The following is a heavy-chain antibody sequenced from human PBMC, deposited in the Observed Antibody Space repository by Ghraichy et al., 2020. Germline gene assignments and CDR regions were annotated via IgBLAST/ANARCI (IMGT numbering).Heavy chain of an antibody. CDR1: GFTFSSYA. CDR2: IGGSGAST. J-gene: IGHJ4*02. Sequence: GSLRLSCAASGFTFSSYAMSWVRQAPGKGLEWVSAIGGSGASTYYADSVKGRFTISRDNSKNTLYLQMNSLRAEDKAVYYCAKRPVAPAGTRAHFDYWGQGTLVTVSP. CDR3: AKRPVAPAGTRAHFDY. V-gene: IGHV3-23*01. D-gene: IGHD1-7*01.